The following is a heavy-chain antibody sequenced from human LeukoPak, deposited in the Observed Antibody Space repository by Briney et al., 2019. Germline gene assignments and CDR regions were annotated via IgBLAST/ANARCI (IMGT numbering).Heavy chain of an antibody. J-gene: IGHJ4*02. V-gene: IGHV3-23*01. CDR3: ARVHTYDYVWGSYDY. CDR2: ISGSGGST. Sequence: PGGSLRLSCAASGFTFDNYAMTWVRQAPGKGLEWVSGISGSGGSTYYADSVKGRFTVSRDNSKNTLYLQMNSLRAEDTAVYYCARVHTYDYVWGSYDYWGQGTLVTVSS. D-gene: IGHD3-16*01. CDR1: GFTFDNYA.